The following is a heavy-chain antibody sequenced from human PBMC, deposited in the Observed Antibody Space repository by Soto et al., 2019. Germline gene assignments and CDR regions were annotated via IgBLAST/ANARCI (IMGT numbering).Heavy chain of an antibody. V-gene: IGHV3-30*04. CDR3: ARVSYYGSGSYYNLYYYYGMDV. D-gene: IGHD3-10*01. CDR1: GFTFSNYA. CDR2: ISYDGRNK. Sequence: QVQLVESGGGVVQPGRSLRLSCAASGFTFSNYAMHWVRQAPGKGLEWVAVISYDGRNKYYADSVKGRFTISRDNSKDTLDLQMNSLRAEDTAIYYCARVSYYGSGSYYNLYYYYGMDVWGQGTTVTVSS. J-gene: IGHJ6*02.